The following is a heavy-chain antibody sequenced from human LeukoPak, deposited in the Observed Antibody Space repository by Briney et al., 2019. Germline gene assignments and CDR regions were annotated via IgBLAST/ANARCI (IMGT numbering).Heavy chain of an antibody. CDR1: GGSISSGGYY. CDR3: ARHAGGSYYSPFDY. Sequence: SETLSLTCTVSGGSISSGGYYWSWIRQHPGKGLEWIGYIYYSGSTYYNPSLKSRVTISVDTSKNQFSLKLSSVTAADTAVYYCARHAGGSYYSPFDYWGQGTLVTVSS. CDR2: IYYSGST. D-gene: IGHD1-26*01. V-gene: IGHV4-31*03. J-gene: IGHJ4*02.